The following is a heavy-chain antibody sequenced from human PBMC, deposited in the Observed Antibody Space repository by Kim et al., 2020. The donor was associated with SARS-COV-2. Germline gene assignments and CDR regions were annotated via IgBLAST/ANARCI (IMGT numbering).Heavy chain of an antibody. CDR1: GLYI. CDR2: MSFDGFCK. D-gene: IGHD2-15*01. V-gene: IGHV3-30-3*01. J-gene: IGHJ4*03. CDR3: ATEGVTSGRCGYFDS. Sequence: GGSLRLSCWTSGLYIIHCVRQAPGKGLEWVAAMSFDGFCKYFVDSVKGRFTISRDDSKNARYLGLSSLRDEGSAVYYCATEGVTSGRCGYFDSWGEGTLGTVSS.